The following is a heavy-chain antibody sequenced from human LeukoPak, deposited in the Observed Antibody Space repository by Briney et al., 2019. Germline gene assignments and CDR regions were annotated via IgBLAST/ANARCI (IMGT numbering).Heavy chain of an antibody. Sequence: QPGGSLRLSCAASGFTFSSYGMHWVRQAPGKGLEWVAFIRYDGSNKYYADSVKGRFTISRDNSKNTLYLQMNSLRAEDTAVYYCARFHTSFASKPIGFDYWGQGTLVTVSS. CDR2: IRYDGSNK. J-gene: IGHJ4*02. CDR3: ARFHTSFASKPIGFDY. CDR1: GFTFSSYG. V-gene: IGHV3-30*02. D-gene: IGHD1-14*01.